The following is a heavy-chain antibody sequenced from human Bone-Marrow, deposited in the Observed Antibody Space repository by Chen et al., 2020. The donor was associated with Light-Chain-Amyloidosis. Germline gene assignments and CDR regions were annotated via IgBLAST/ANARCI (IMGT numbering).Heavy chain of an antibody. CDR1: GYTFPNYW. Sequence: EVKLEQAGPEVKKPGESLKISCKGSGYTFPNYWIGWVRQMPGKGLEWMGVIYPDDSDARYSPSFECQVTISSDKSITTAYLQWRRLKASDTAMYYCARLIDGYNFDYWGQGTLVTVSS. J-gene: IGHJ4*02. V-gene: IGHV5-51*01. CDR2: IYPDDSDA. CDR3: ARLIDGYNFDY. D-gene: IGHD5-12*01.